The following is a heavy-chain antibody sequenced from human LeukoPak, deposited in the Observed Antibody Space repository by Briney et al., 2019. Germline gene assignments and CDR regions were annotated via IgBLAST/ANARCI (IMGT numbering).Heavy chain of an antibody. Sequence: ASVNVSCTVSGYTLTELSMHWVRQAPGKGLEWVGGFDPEDGETIYAQKFQGRVTMTEDTSTDTAYMELSSLRSEDTAVYYCATDPPDSSGWPLAEYWGRGTLVTVSS. CDR1: GYTLTELS. CDR3: ATDPPDSSGWPLAEY. J-gene: IGHJ4*02. D-gene: IGHD6-19*01. V-gene: IGHV1-24*01. CDR2: FDPEDGET.